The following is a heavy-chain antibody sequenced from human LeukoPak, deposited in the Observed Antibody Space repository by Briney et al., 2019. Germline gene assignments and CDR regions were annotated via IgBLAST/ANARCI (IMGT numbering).Heavy chain of an antibody. V-gene: IGHV1-69*04. CDR3: ACLDSSSWSGQEYFQH. CDR1: GGTFSSYA. D-gene: IGHD6-13*01. CDR2: IITILGIA. Sequence: SVKVSCKASGGTFSSYAISWVRQAPGQGLEWMGRIITILGIANYAQKFQGRVTITADKSTSTAYLELSSLRSEDTAVYYCACLDSSSWSGQEYFQHWGQGTLVTVSS. J-gene: IGHJ1*01.